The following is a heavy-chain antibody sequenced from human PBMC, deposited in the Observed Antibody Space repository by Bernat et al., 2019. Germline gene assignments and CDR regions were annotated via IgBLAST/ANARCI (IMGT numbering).Heavy chain of an antibody. CDR3: ARKRNYYDSSGHFDY. CDR1: GCTFSSYA. D-gene: IGHD3-22*01. CDR2: ISYDGSNK. J-gene: IGHJ4*02. V-gene: IGHV3-30-3*01. Sequence: QVQLLESGGGVVQPGRSLRLSCAASGCTFSSYAMHWVRQAPGQGLEWVAVISYDGSNKYYADSVKGRFTISRDNSKNTLYLQMNSLRAEDTAVYYCARKRNYYDSSGHFDYWGQGTLVTVSS.